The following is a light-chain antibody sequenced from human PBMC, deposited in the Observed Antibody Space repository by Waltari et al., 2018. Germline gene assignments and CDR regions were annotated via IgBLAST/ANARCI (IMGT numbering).Light chain of an antibody. Sequence: QSALTQPASVSGSPGESLPISCPGTSRDLGGYNYVSWYQQHPGKAPELMIYDVNYRPSGVSNRFSGSKSGNTASLTISGLQAEDEADYYCSSYTTSNIIIFGGGTKLSVL. CDR3: SSYTTSNIII. V-gene: IGLV2-14*03. CDR2: DVN. CDR1: SRDLGGYNY. J-gene: IGLJ2*01.